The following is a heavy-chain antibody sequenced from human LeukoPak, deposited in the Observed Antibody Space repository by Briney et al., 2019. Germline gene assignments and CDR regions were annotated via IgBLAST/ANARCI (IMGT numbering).Heavy chain of an antibody. J-gene: IGHJ3*02. CDR1: GSTFTGYY. CDR2: INPNSGGT. Sequence: ASVKVSCKASGSTFTGYYMHWVRQAPGQGLEWMGWINPNSGGTNYAQKFQGWVTMTRDTSISTAYMELSRLRSDDTAVYYCARAGDIVVDAFDIWGQGTMVTVSS. V-gene: IGHV1-2*04. D-gene: IGHD2-15*01. CDR3: ARAGDIVVDAFDI.